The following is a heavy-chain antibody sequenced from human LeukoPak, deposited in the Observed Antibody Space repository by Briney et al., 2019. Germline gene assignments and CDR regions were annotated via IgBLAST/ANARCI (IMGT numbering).Heavy chain of an antibody. CDR3: ARALREYIVATTLSLYCDY. J-gene: IGHJ4*02. CDR1: GGSINSTNYY. D-gene: IGHD5-12*01. CDR2: IFYSGST. V-gene: IGHV4-39*07. Sequence: SETLSLTCTVSGGSINSTNYYWGWIRQPPGKGLQWIGSIFYSGSTYYTPSLKSRVTISEVTSKKQFSLKLNSVTAADTAVYYCARALREYIVATTLSLYCDYWGQGTLVTVPS.